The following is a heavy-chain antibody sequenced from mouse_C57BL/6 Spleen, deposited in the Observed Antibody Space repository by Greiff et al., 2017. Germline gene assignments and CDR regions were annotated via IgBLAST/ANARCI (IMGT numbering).Heavy chain of an antibody. D-gene: IGHD6-1*01. CDR1: GYTFTSYW. CDR3: ASGAVKGLSWFAY. CDR2: IDPSDSGT. J-gene: IGHJ3*01. V-gene: IGHV1-52*01. Sequence: VQLQQPGAELVRPGSSVKLSCKASGYTFTSYWMHWVKQRPIQGLEWIGNIDPSDSGTNYNQKFKDKATLTVDKSSSTAYMQLSSLTSEDSAVCYRASGAVKGLSWFAYWGQGTLVTVSA.